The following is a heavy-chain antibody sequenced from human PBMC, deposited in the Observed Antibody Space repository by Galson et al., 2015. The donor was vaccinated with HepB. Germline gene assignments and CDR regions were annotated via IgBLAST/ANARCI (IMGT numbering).Heavy chain of an antibody. V-gene: IGHV1-46*01. Sequence: QSGAEVKKPGASVKVSCKASGYTFTSYFMHWVRQAPGQGLEWMGIINPRSGSTRQAQKFQGRVTLTRDASTSTVYMELSSLRSEDTAVYYCSRSYYYNDGGYSYQFDNWGQGTLVTVSS. J-gene: IGHJ4*02. D-gene: IGHD3-22*01. CDR2: INPRSGST. CDR3: SRSYYYNDGGYSYQFDN. CDR1: GYTFTSYF.